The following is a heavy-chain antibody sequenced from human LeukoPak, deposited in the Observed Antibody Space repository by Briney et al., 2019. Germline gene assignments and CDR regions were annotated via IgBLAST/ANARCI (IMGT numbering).Heavy chain of an antibody. CDR2: IRYDGSNI. Sequence: PGGSLRLSCAASGFTFSNYGMHWVRQAPGNRLEWVAFIRYDGSNIYYADSVKGRFTISRDNSKNTLYLQMNSLRAEDMAIYYCANGPHYQILTGFYKVRSHLDYWGQGTLVTVSS. J-gene: IGHJ4*02. CDR1: GFTFSNYG. CDR3: ANGPHYQILTGFYKVRSHLDY. V-gene: IGHV3-30*02. D-gene: IGHD3-9*01.